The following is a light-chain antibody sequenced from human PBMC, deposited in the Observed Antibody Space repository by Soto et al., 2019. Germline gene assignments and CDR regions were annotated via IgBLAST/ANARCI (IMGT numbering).Light chain of an antibody. Sequence: EIVLTQSPGTLSLSPGERATLSCRASQSVSSSYLAWYQQRPGQAPRLLIYGTSSMATGIPARFSGSGSGTDFSLTISRLKPEDVAVYYCQQYGSSPLATFGQGTRLEIK. J-gene: IGKJ5*01. CDR3: QQYGSSPLAT. CDR1: QSVSSSY. V-gene: IGKV3-20*01. CDR2: GTS.